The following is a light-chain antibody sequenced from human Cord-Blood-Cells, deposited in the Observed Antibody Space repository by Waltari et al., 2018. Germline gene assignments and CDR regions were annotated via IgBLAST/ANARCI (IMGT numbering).Light chain of an antibody. V-gene: IGKV3-15*01. Sequence: EIVMTQSPATLSVSPGERPTLSCRASQRVSSNLAWYQQKPGQAPRLLIYGASTRATGIPARFSGSGSGTEFTLTISSLQSEDFAVYYCQQYNNWPPLTFGGGTKVEIK. J-gene: IGKJ4*01. CDR3: QQYNNWPPLT. CDR1: QRVSSN. CDR2: GAS.